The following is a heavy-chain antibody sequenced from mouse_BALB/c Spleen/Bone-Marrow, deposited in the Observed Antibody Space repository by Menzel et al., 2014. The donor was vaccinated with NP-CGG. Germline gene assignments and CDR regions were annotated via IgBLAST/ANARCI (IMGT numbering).Heavy chain of an antibody. D-gene: IGHD2-4*01. V-gene: IGHV5-9-2*01. J-gene: IGHJ3*01. CDR1: GFTFSSYG. CDR2: ISGGGSYI. Sequence: EVQGVESGGDLVKPGGSLKLSCAASGFTFSSYGMSWVRQTPEKRLEWVATISGGGSYIYYADNVKGRLIISRDNAKNNLYLQVRSLRSEDTALYYCAREGYDYDWFADWGQGTLVTVSA. CDR3: AREGYDYDWFAD.